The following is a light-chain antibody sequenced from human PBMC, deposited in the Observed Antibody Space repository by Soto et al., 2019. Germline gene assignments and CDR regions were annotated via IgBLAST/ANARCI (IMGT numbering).Light chain of an antibody. V-gene: IGLV1-36*01. CDR1: SSNIGNNA. Sequence: QSVLTQPPSVSEAPRQRVTISCSGSSSNIGNNAVNWYQQLPGKAPKLLIYYDDLLPSGVSDRFSCSKSGTSASLAISGLQSADEADYYCAACDDSLNGLVFGGGTKLTVL. CDR3: AACDDSLNGLV. CDR2: YDD. J-gene: IGLJ3*02.